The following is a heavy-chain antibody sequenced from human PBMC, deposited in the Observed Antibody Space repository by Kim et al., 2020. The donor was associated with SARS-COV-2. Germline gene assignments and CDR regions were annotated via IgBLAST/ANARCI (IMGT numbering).Heavy chain of an antibody. D-gene: IGHD6-6*01. J-gene: IGHJ4*02. CDR2: ITGSGDIT. CDR3: AQNSGMSSASRFDY. Sequence: GGSLRLSCEASGFPFSNFVMSWVRQSPGKGLEWVSSITGSGDITYYADSVKGRFTISRDNFKNTVYLQINSVTAGDTAIYYCAQNSGMSSASRFDYWGQGTLVTAS. V-gene: IGHV3-23*01. CDR1: GFPFSNFV.